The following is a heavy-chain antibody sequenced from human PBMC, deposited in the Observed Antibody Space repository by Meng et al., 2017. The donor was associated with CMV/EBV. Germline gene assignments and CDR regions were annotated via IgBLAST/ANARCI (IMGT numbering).Heavy chain of an antibody. D-gene: IGHD2-2*01. CDR2: ISNSGSPI. V-gene: IGHV3-11*01. Sequence: GESLKISCAASGFRFSDYYMSWIRQAPGKGLEWISYISNSGSPIYNADSAKGRFTVSRDNAKNSLYLQMNSLRVEDTAVYYCARDRSTGWQYYSDFYGMDVWGQGTTVTVSS. CDR1: GFRFSDYY. CDR3: ARDRSTGWQYYSDFYGMDV. J-gene: IGHJ6*02.